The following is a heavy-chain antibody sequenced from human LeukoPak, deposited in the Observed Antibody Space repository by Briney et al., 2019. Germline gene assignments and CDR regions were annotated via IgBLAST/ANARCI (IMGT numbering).Heavy chain of an antibody. CDR2: TYSGGST. V-gene: IGHV3-66*01. CDR1: GFTFSSYS. D-gene: IGHD3-3*01. Sequence: HSGGSLRLSCAASGFTFSSYSMNWVRQAPGKGLEWVSVTYSGGSTYHADSVKGRFTISRDNSKNTLYLQMNSLRAEDTAVYYCARESGPYYFDYWGQGTLVTVSS. CDR3: ARESGPYYFDY. J-gene: IGHJ4*02.